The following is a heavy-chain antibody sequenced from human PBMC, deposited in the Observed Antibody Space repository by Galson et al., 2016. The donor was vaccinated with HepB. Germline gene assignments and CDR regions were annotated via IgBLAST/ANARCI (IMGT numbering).Heavy chain of an antibody. V-gene: IGHV6-1*01. CDR2: TYYRSKWFN. J-gene: IGHJ3*01. D-gene: IGHD1-1*01. CDR1: GDSVSNINSA. CDR3: TRAAENWDGMWRNGFAV. Sequence: CAISGDSVSNINSAWAWVRQSPSRGFEWLGRTYYRSKWFNHYAVSVKSRMTINADTSNNQFSLQLESVTLEDTAVYYCTRAAENWDGMWRNGFAVWGQGTVVTVS.